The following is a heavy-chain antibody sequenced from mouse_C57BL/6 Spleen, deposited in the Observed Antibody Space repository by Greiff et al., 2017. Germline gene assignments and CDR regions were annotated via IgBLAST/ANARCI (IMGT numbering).Heavy chain of an antibody. V-gene: IGHV8-12*01. CDR3: ARRAFYGYDDAMDY. D-gene: IGHD2-9*01. J-gene: IGHJ4*01. CDR1: GFSLSTSCMG. Sequence: QVTLKECGPGILQSSQTLSLTCSFSGFSLSTSCMGVSWIRPPSGKGLEWLAHIYWDDDNRDNPSLKSRPTISKDTSRNPVFLKITSVDTADTATYYCARRAFYGYDDAMDYWGQGTSVTVSS. CDR2: IYWDDDN.